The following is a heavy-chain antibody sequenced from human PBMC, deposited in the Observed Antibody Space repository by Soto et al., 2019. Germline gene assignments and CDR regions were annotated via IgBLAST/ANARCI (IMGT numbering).Heavy chain of an antibody. CDR1: GGSISRYY. J-gene: IGHJ4*02. Sequence: SETLSLPFTVSGGSISRYYWSLIRQAPGKGLEWNGYIYYSGNNNYKPPQKNRSNITIDTSKNQFSLKLSSVTAADTAVYYCARSDGRYWGQGTLVTVSS. V-gene: IGHV4-59*01. CDR2: IYYSGNN. CDR3: ARSDGRY.